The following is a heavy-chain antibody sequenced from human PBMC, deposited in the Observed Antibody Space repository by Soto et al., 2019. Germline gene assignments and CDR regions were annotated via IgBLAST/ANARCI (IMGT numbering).Heavy chain of an antibody. J-gene: IGHJ6*03. CDR1: GFTFSSYW. CDR2: IKQDGSEK. CDR3: ATYGSGSYYPWYYYYMDV. D-gene: IGHD3-10*01. V-gene: IGHV3-7*01. Sequence: TVGSLRLSCAASGFTFSSYWMSWVRQAPGKGLEWVANIKQDGSEKYYVDSVKGRFTISRDNAKNSLYLQMNSLRAEDTAVYYCATYGSGSYYPWYYYYMDVWGKGTTVTVSS.